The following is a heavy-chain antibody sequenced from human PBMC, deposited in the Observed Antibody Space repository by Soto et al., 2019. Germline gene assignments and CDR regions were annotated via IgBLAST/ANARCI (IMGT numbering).Heavy chain of an antibody. V-gene: IGHV4-4*02. D-gene: IGHD6-19*01. CDR2: IYHSGST. J-gene: IGHJ4*02. CDR1: GGSISSSNW. CDR3: ARVAVAGTRVDY. Sequence: QVQLQESGPGLVKPSGTLSLTCAVSGGSISSSNWWSWVRQPPGKGLEWIGEIYHSGSTNYNPSHKSRVXTXVXXSKNQFSLKLSYVSAADTAVYYCARVAVAGTRVDYWGQGTLVTVSS.